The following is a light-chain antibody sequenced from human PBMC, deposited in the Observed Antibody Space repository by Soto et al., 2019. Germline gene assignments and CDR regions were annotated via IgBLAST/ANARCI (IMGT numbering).Light chain of an antibody. CDR1: QRISSY. J-gene: IGKJ1*01. V-gene: IGKV1-39*01. Sequence: DIPMTQSPSSLSASVGDRVTITCRASQRISSYLNWYQQKPGKAPKILIYAVSNLQSGVPSRFSGSGSETDFTLTISNVQPEDFATYYCQQSHRAPRTFGQGTKVEIK. CDR3: QQSHRAPRT. CDR2: AVS.